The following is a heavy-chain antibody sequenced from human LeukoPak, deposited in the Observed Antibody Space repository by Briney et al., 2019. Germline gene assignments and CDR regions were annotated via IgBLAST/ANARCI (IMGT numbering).Heavy chain of an antibody. V-gene: IGHV3-21*01. D-gene: IGHD7-27*01. CDR2: ISSSSSYI. J-gene: IGHJ4*02. CDR1: GFTFSSYS. CDR3: VRDLFKGTGESPGY. Sequence: GGSLRLSCAASGFTFSSYSMNWVRQAPGKGLEWVSSISSSSSYIYYADSVKGRFTISRDNAKNSLYLQMNSLRAEDTAVYYCVRDLFKGTGESPGYWGQGTLVTVSS.